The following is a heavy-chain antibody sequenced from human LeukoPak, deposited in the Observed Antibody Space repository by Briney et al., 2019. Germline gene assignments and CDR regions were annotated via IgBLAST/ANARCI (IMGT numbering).Heavy chain of an antibody. V-gene: IGHV4-30-2*01. CDR3: ARSNHPRYYFDY. J-gene: IGHJ4*02. CDR2: IYHSGST. D-gene: IGHD1-14*01. Sequence: SETLSLTCAVSGGSISSGGYSWSWIRQPPGKGLEWIGYIYHSGSTYYNPSLKSRVTIPVDRSKDQFSLKLSSVTAADTAVYYCARSNHPRYYFDYWGQGTLVTVSS. CDR1: GGSISSGGYS.